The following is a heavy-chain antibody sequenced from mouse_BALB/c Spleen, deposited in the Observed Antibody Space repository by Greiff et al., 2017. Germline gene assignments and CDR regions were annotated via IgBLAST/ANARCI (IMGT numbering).Heavy chain of an antibody. CDR2: ISSGGSYT. CDR1: GFTFSSYA. V-gene: IGHV5-9-4*01. J-gene: IGHJ4*01. Sequence: EVKLVESGGGLVKPGGSLKLSCAASGFTFSSYAMSCFRQSPEKRLEWVAEISSGGSYTYYPDTVTGRFTISRDNAKNTLYLEMSSLRSEDTAMYYCARGDYYAMDYWGQGTSVTVSS. CDR3: ARGDYYAMDY.